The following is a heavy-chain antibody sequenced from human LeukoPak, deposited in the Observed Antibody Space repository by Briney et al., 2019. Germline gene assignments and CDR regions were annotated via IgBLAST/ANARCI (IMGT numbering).Heavy chain of an antibody. CDR1: GFTFSSYA. CDR2: ISYDGSNK. D-gene: IGHD3-22*01. Sequence: PGGSLRLSCAASGFTFSSYAMHWVRQAPGKGLEWVAVISYDGSNKYYADSVKGRFTISRDNSKNTLYLQMNSLRAEDTAVYYCARDRSVQDDSSAYVGILDYWGQGTLVTVSS. CDR3: ARDRSVQDDSSAYVGILDY. V-gene: IGHV3-30-3*01. J-gene: IGHJ4*02.